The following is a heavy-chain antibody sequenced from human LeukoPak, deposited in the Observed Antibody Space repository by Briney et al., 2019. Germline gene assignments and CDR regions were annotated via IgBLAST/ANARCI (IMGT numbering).Heavy chain of an antibody. CDR3: ARRNTAIVNDY. J-gene: IGHJ4*02. CDR1: GFTFSNYD. V-gene: IGHV3-23*01. D-gene: IGHD5-18*01. Sequence: GGSLRLSCAASGFTFSNYDMSWFRQAPGRGLKWVSTISGSGGSTYYADAVKGRFTISRDNSKNTLYLQVNSLRAEDTAIHYCARRNTAIVNDYWGQGTLVTVSS. CDR2: ISGSGGST.